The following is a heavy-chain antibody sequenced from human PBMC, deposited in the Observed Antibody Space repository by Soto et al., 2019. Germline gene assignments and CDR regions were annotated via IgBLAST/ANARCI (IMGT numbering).Heavy chain of an antibody. CDR1: GFTFSSYA. V-gene: IGHV3-23*01. CDR3: AKESFSRRFDFDS. Sequence: GGSLRLSCAASGFTFSSYAMSWVRQAPGKGLEWVSGLNDGGDNTYYADSVRGRFTISRDNSKNTLYLQMNSLRVDDSAVYYCAKESFSRRFDFDSWGQGTLVTAPQ. J-gene: IGHJ4*02. D-gene: IGHD3-10*01. CDR2: LNDGGDNT.